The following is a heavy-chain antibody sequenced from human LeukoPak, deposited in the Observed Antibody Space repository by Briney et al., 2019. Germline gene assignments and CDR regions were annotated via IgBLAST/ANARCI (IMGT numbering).Heavy chain of an antibody. D-gene: IGHD3-10*01. J-gene: IGHJ4*02. CDR2: IRSKANSYAT. CDR1: GFTFSTST. V-gene: IGHV3-73*01. Sequence: GGSLRLSCAASGFTFSTSTMHWVRQASGKGLEWVGRIRSKANSYATAYAASVKGRFTISRDDSKNTAYLQMNSLKTEDTAVYYCTRRVGENYYFDYWGQGTLVTVSS. CDR3: TRRVGENYYFDY.